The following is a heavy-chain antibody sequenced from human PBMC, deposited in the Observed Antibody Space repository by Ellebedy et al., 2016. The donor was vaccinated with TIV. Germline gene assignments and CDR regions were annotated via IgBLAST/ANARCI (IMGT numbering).Heavy chain of an antibody. CDR1: GYSFTNHW. CDR2: IYTVDSDA. V-gene: IGHV5-51*01. J-gene: IGHJ4*02. CDR3: TRGGDYSSSDF. D-gene: IGHD6-6*01. Sequence: GESLKISXEGSGYSFTNHWIGWVRQMPGKGLEWMGFIYTVDSDARYSPSFQGHVTFSADKSINTAYLQWNTLKASDTAIYYCTRGGDYSSSDFWGQGTLVTVSS.